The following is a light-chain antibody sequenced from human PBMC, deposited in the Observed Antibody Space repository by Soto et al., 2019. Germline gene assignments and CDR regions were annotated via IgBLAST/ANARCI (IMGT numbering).Light chain of an antibody. Sequence: QSVLTQPASVSGSPGQSITISCTGTSSDVGAYDFVSWYQQHPDKAPKLMIYGVRNRPSGVSNRFSGSKSVNTATLTISGLQAEDEADYYCSSYTTSSTRVFGTGTRSPS. V-gene: IGLV2-14*03. CDR1: SSDVGAYDF. CDR2: GVR. J-gene: IGLJ1*01. CDR3: SSYTTSSTRV.